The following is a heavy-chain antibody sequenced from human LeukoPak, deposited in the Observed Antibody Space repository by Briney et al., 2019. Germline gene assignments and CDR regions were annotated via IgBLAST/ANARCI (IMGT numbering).Heavy chain of an antibody. CDR2: IYSLGTT. V-gene: IGHV4-4*07. D-gene: IGHD1-26*01. CDR1: GGSISTYY. Sequence: PSETLSLTCTVSGGSISTYYWSRIRQPAGKGLEWLGRIYSLGTTNYNPSLKSRVTMSVDTSKNQFSLNLNSVTAADTAVYYCAREVGVSSPRPLDSWGQGTLVTVSS. CDR3: AREVGVSSPRPLDS. J-gene: IGHJ4*02.